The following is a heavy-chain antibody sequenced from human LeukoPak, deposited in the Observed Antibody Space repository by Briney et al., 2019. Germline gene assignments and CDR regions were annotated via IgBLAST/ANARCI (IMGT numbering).Heavy chain of an antibody. CDR3: ARVGEYYDFWSGYYRRAYFDY. V-gene: IGHV1-46*01. CDR2: INPSGGST. J-gene: IGHJ4*02. D-gene: IGHD3-3*01. CDR1: GYTFTSYY. Sequence: ASVKVSCKASGYTFTSYYMHWVRQAPGQGLEWMGIINPSGGSTSYAQKFQGRVTISVDTSKNQFSLKLSSVTAADTAVYYCARVGEYYDFWSGYYRRAYFDYWGQGTLVTVSS.